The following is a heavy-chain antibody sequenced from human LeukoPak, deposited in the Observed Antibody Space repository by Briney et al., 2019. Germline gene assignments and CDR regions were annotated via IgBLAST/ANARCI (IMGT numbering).Heavy chain of an antibody. J-gene: IGHJ4*02. CDR2: ISGNGGST. CDR1: GFTFSSYA. D-gene: IGHD6-19*01. V-gene: IGHV3-23*01. Sequence: PGGSLRLSCAAPGFTFSSYAMSWVRQAPGKGLEWVSTISGNGGSTYYADSVKGRFTISRDNSKNTLYLQMNSLRAEDTAVYYCAKDGYRSGWSFDYWGQGTLVTVSS. CDR3: AKDGYRSGWSFDY.